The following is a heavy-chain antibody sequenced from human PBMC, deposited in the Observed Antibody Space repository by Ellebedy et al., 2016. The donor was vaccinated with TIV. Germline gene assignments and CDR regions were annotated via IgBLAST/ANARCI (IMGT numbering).Heavy chain of an antibody. CDR1: GYTVTKYY. CDR2: IDPSGGST. CDR3: ARKYYFDY. J-gene: IGHJ4*02. Sequence: ASVKVSCKASGYTVTKYYVHWVRQAPGQGLEWVGIIDPSGGSTTYAQKFQGRVTMTSDTSTNTVYMELSSLRSEDTAIYYCARKYYFDYWGRGTLVTVSS. V-gene: IGHV1-46*01.